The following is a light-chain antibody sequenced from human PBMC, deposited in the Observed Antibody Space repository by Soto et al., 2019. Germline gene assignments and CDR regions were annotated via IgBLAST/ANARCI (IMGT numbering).Light chain of an antibody. J-gene: IGKJ4*01. Sequence: IQLTQSPSSLSTSVRDRVTITCRASQGISSYLAWYQQKPGKAPKLLIYAASTLQSGVPSRFSGSGSGTDFTLTISSLQPEDFANYYCQQFKSYPLTFGGGTKVDI. CDR1: QGISSY. CDR3: QQFKSYPLT. V-gene: IGKV1-9*01. CDR2: AAS.